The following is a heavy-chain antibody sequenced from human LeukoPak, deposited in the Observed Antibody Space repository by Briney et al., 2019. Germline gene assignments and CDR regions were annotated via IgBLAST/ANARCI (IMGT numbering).Heavy chain of an antibody. CDR2: INPSGGGT. CDR1: GYTFTSYY. J-gene: IGHJ4*02. D-gene: IGHD4-17*01. Sequence: PWASVKVSCKASGYTFTSYYMHWVRQAPGQGLEWMGIINPSGGGTSYAQKFQGRVTMTRDTSTSTVYMELSSLRSEDTAVYYCASLPLYGDYDYWGQGTLVTVSS. V-gene: IGHV1-46*01. CDR3: ASLPLYGDYDY.